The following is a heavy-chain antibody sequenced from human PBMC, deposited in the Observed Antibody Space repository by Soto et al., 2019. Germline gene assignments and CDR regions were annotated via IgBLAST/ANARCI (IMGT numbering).Heavy chain of an antibody. CDR1: GGSISSSSHY. D-gene: IGHD3-22*01. CDR3: ARHSGISGYYPRPSDY. CDR2: ISYSGST. V-gene: IGHV4-39*01. J-gene: IGHJ4*02. Sequence: PSETLSLTCTVSGGSISSSSHYLGWIRQPPGKGLEWIGTISYSGSTYYNPSLKSRVTISVGTSKNHFSLKLSSVTAADTAVYYCARHSGISGYYPRPSDYWGLGALVTVSS.